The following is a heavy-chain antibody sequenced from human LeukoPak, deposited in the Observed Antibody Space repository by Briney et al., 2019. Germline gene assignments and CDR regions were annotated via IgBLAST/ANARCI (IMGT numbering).Heavy chain of an antibody. J-gene: IGHJ3*02. CDR1: GFTFSSYA. Sequence: GGSLRLSCAASGFTFSSYAMSWVRQAPGKGLEWVSAISGSGGSTYYADSVKGRFTISRDNSKNTLYLQMNSLRAEDTAVYYCAKDRGILVIAVAGPIPQGGSNDAFDIWGQGTMVTVSS. V-gene: IGHV3-23*01. CDR2: ISGSGGST. CDR3: AKDRGILVIAVAGPIPQGGSNDAFDI. D-gene: IGHD6-19*01.